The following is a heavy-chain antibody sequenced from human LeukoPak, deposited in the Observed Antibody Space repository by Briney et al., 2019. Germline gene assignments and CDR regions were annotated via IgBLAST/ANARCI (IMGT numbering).Heavy chain of an antibody. Sequence: PGGSLRLSCVGSGFTSIAYALTWARQAPGKGLEWVSGICGGGVTTYYADSVKGRFTISRDNSKNTLYLQMNSLRADDTAIYYCARNQQLGGHSYYYYGMDVWGQGTTVTVSS. J-gene: IGHJ6*02. CDR2: ICGGGVTT. D-gene: IGHD3-16*01. CDR1: GFTSIAYA. CDR3: ARNQQLGGHSYYYYGMDV. V-gene: IGHV3-23*01.